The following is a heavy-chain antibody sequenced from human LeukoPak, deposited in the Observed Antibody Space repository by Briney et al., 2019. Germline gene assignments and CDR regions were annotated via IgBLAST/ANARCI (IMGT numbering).Heavy chain of an antibody. V-gene: IGHV4-4*02. CDR2: IHQSGST. CDR1: GGSISSDNW. Sequence: SETLSLTCAVSGGSISSDNWWSWVRQPPGKGLEWVGEIHQSGSTNYNPSLKSRVTITVDKSKSQFSLKLGSVTAADTAVYYRARRNYYDSTGYYNNWGRGTLVTVSS. CDR3: ARRNYYDSTGYYNN. J-gene: IGHJ4*02. D-gene: IGHD3-22*01.